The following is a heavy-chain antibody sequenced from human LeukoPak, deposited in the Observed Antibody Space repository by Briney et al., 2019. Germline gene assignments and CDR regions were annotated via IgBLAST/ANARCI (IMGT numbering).Heavy chain of an antibody. J-gene: IGHJ4*02. D-gene: IGHD3-22*01. CDR1: GFTFSSYA. CDR3: ASRITMIVVVKEHY. Sequence: GGSLRLSCAASGFTFSSYAMSWVRQAPGKGLEWVSAISGSGGSTYYADSVKGWFTISRDNSKNTLYLQMNSLRAEDTAVYYCASRITMIVVVKEHYWGQGTLVTVSS. CDR2: ISGSGGST. V-gene: IGHV3-23*01.